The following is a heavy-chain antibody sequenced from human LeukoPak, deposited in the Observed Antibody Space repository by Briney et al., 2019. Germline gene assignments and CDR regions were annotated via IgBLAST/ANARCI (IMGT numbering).Heavy chain of an antibody. CDR3: ARSNNRLDS. D-gene: IGHD1-14*01. V-gene: IGHV4-61*02. J-gene: IGHJ4*02. Sequence: SETLSLTCTVSGASINGSISGGTYYWNWSRQPAGKGLEWIGRMYNGGTTINYRPSLKSRVTISVDTSKNQFSLNVASVTAADTAVYYCARSNNRLDSWGQGTLVTVSS. CDR1: GASINGSISGGTYY. CDR2: MYNGGTT.